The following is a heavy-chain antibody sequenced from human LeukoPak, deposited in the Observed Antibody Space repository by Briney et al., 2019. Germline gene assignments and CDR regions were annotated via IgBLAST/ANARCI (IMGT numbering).Heavy chain of an antibody. D-gene: IGHD3-22*01. CDR2: IYSGGTT. J-gene: IGHJ1*01. Sequence: PGGSLRLSCAASGFTVSGNYMSWVRQAPGKGLEWVSVIYSGGTTYYADSVKGRFTISRDNSRNTLYLQMNSLRAEDTAMYYCAWTYYDSSGYNAEYFQHWGQGTLVTVSS. V-gene: IGHV3-53*01. CDR3: AWTYYDSSGYNAEYFQH. CDR1: GFTVSGNY.